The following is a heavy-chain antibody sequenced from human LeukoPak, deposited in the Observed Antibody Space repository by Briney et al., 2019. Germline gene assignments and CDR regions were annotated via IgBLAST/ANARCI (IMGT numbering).Heavy chain of an antibody. J-gene: IGHJ5*02. V-gene: IGHV4-59*08. D-gene: IGHD6-13*01. CDR1: GGSISSYY. Sequence: PSETLSLTCTVSGGSISSYYWSWIRQPPGKGLEWIGYIYYSGSTNYNPSLKSRVTISVDTSKNQFSLKLSSVTAADTAVYYCARLQYSSSQDGYNWFDPWGQGTLVTVSS. CDR2: IYYSGST. CDR3: ARLQYSSSQDGYNWFDP.